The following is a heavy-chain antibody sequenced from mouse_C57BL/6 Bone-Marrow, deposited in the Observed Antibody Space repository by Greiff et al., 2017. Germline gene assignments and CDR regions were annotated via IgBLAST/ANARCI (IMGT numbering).Heavy chain of an antibody. J-gene: IGHJ3*01. V-gene: IGHV5-4*01. CDR2: ISDGGSYT. D-gene: IGHD2-2*01. CDR3: ARDYGYSPRFAY. Sequence: DVKLVESGGGLVKPGGSLKLSCAASGFTFSSYAMSWVRQTPEKRLEWVATISDGGSYTYYPDNVKGRFTISRDNAKNNLYLQMSHLKSEDTAMYYCARDYGYSPRFAYWGQGTLVTVSA. CDR1: GFTFSSYA.